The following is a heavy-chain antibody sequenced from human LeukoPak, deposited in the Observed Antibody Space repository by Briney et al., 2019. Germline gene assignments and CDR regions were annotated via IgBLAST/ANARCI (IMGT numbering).Heavy chain of an antibody. CDR3: AKRGHYSINWYHYFDY. J-gene: IGHJ4*02. D-gene: IGHD6-13*01. Sequence: GGSLRLSCAASGFTFSSYGMTWVRQAPGKGLEWVAAIASNGGSAYYADSVKGRFTISRDNSKNTLFLQMNSLRPDDTAVYYCAKRGHYSINWYHYFDYWGQGTLVTVSS. CDR2: IASNGGSA. CDR1: GFTFSSYG. V-gene: IGHV3-30*18.